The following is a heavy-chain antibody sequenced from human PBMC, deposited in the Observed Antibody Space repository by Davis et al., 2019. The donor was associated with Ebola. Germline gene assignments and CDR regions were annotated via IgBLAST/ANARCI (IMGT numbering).Heavy chain of an antibody. D-gene: IGHD3-3*01. V-gene: IGHV1-69*06. CDR2: IIPIFGTA. CDR1: GGTFSSYA. J-gene: IGHJ6*02. Sequence: SVKVSCKASGGTFSSYAISWVRQAPGQGLEWMRGIIPIFGTANYAQKFQGRVTITADKSTSTAYMELSSLRSEDTAVYYCARGVLVIITGYYYGMDVWGQGTTVTVSS. CDR3: ARGVLVIITGYYYGMDV.